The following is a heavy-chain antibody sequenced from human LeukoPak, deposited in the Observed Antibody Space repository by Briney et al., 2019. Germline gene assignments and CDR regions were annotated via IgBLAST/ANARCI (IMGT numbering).Heavy chain of an antibody. D-gene: IGHD3-3*01. CDR2: IYYSGST. CDR1: GGSISSSSYY. CDR3: ARQGITIFGPFDP. J-gene: IGHJ5*02. V-gene: IGHV4-39*01. Sequence: PSETLSLTCTVSGGSISSSSYYWGWIRQPPGKGLEWIGSIYYSGSTYYNPSLKSRVTRSVDTSKNQFSLKLSSVTAADTAVYYCARQGITIFGPFDPWGQGTLVTVSS.